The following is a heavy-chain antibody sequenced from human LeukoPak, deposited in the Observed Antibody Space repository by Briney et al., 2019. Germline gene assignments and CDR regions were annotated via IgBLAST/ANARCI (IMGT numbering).Heavy chain of an antibody. CDR2: IYTSGLT. Sequence: TSETLSLTCTVSGGSISSGNYSWTWIRQPAGKGLEWIGRIYTSGLTNYNPSLKSRVTISVDTSKNQFSLKLSSVTAADTAVYYCARARWFGVDYWGQGTLVTVSS. CDR1: GGSISSGNYS. D-gene: IGHD3-10*01. CDR3: ARARWFGVDY. J-gene: IGHJ4*02. V-gene: IGHV4-61*02.